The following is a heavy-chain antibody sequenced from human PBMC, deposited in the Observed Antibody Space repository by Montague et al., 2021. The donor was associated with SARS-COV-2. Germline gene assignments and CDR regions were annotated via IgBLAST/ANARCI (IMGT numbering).Heavy chain of an antibody. Sequence: SETLSLTCAVDGGSFSGYSWSWIRQPPGKGLEWIGEVNQSGSTNNNPSLKSRVIISVDTSKNQFSLKLSSVTAADTAVYYCARSVSSGWGGTVSDELDYWGQGILVIVSS. V-gene: IGHV4-34*01. CDR1: GGSFSGYS. CDR2: VNQSGST. CDR3: ARSVSSGWGGTVSDELDY. D-gene: IGHD1-26*01. J-gene: IGHJ4*02.